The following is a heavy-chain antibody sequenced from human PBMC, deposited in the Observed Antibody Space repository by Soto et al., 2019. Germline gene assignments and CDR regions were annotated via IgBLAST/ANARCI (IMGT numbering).Heavy chain of an antibody. CDR2: MIPKNGNT. J-gene: IGHJ6*02. Sequence: ASVKVSCKASGYTFTSYFIHWVRQAPGQGFEWMGLMIPKNGNTGYAQKFQGRVTMTRDTSMSTAYMELTSLTSDDTAVYYCARGVDAGMDVWGQGIMVTVSS. V-gene: IGHV1-8*02. CDR1: GYTFTSYF. CDR3: ARGVDAGMDV. D-gene: IGHD1-1*01.